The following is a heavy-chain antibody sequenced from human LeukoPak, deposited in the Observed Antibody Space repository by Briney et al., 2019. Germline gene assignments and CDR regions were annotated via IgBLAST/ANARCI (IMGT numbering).Heavy chain of an antibody. CDR1: GYTFTSYY. Sequence: GASVKVSCKASGYTFTSYYMHWVRQAPGQGLEWMGIINPSGGSTSYAQKFQGRVTMTRDTSTSTVYMELSSLRSEDTAVYYCARRCGSTSCYMGFDYWGQGTLVTVSS. CDR2: INPSGGST. CDR3: ARRCGSTSCYMGFDY. D-gene: IGHD2-2*02. V-gene: IGHV1-46*01. J-gene: IGHJ4*02.